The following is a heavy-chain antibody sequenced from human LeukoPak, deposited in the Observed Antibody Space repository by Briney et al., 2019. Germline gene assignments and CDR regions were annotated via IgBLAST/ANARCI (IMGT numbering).Heavy chain of an antibody. CDR3: ARETRRRSGGSCFDY. Sequence: SETLSLTCTVSGGSISRYYWSWIRQPPGKGLEWIGYIYYSGSTNYNPSLKSRVTISVDTSKNQFSLKLSSVTAADTAVYYCARETRRRSGGSCFDYWGQGTLVTVSS. CDR2: IYYSGST. CDR1: GGSISRYY. D-gene: IGHD2-15*01. J-gene: IGHJ4*02. V-gene: IGHV4-59*01.